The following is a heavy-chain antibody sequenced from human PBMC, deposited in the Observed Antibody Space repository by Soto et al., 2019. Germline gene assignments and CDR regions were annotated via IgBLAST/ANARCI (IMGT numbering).Heavy chain of an antibody. CDR3: GRVGYIDSWTLHS. CDR2: IIPIVGIA. V-gene: IGHV1-69*02. Sequence: QVQLVQSGAEVKKPGSSVKVSCKASGDTFSSSTLSWVRQGPGQGLEWMGRIIPIVGIANCAKKFQGRITINADKSTYTVDMELSSLKSEDPAVYYCGRVGYIDSWTLHSWGQGTLVIVSS. D-gene: IGHD6-13*01. J-gene: IGHJ4*02. CDR1: GDTFSSST.